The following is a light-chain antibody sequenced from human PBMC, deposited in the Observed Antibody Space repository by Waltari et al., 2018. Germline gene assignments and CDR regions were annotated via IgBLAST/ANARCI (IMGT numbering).Light chain of an antibody. CDR1: QSVFYTSDNRNY. J-gene: IGKJ1*01. Sequence: DFVLTQSPESLAVSLGERATINCRYSQSVFYTSDNRNYLAWYQQKPGQPPKLLISWASTRRSGVPDRFSGSGSGTDFTLTINALQAEDVAVYYCQQYYSAPPWTFGQGTKVEIK. V-gene: IGKV4-1*01. CDR2: WAS. CDR3: QQYYSAPPWT.